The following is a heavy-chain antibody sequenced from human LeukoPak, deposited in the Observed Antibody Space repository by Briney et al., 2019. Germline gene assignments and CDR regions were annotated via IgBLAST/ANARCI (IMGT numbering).Heavy chain of an antibody. D-gene: IGHD6-13*01. Sequence: SETLSLTCTVSGGSISSSNWWSWVRQPPGKGLEWIGEIYHSGSTNYNPSLKSRVTISVDKSKNQFSLKLSSVTAADTAVYYCARDFGIAAASYYFDYWGQGTLVTVSS. J-gene: IGHJ4*02. CDR1: GGSISSSNW. CDR2: IYHSGST. V-gene: IGHV4-4*02. CDR3: ARDFGIAAASYYFDY.